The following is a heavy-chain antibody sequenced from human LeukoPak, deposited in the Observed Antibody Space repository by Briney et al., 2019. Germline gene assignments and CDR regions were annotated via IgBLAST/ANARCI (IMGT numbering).Heavy chain of an antibody. Sequence: AGGSLRLSCAASGLTFSSYAMTWVRQAPGKGLEWVSGISGSGGTTYYADSVKGRFTISRGNSKNTLYLQMNSLRVEDTAVYYCAKGGRWDYYDSSHWGQGTMVTVSS. D-gene: IGHD3-22*01. CDR1: GLTFSSYA. J-gene: IGHJ3*01. V-gene: IGHV3-23*01. CDR3: AKGGRWDYYDSSH. CDR2: ISGSGGTT.